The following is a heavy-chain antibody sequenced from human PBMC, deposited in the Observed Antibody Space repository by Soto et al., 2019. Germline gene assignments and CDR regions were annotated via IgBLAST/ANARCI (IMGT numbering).Heavy chain of an antibody. D-gene: IGHD4-17*01. CDR1: GGSISSYY. Sequence: PSETLSLTCTYSGGSISSYYWSLIRQPPGKGLEWIGYIYYSGSTNYNPSLKSRVTISVDTSKNQFSLKLSSVTAADTAVYYCARDSLLRGFDYWGQGTLVTVSS. V-gene: IGHV4-59*01. CDR3: ARDSLLRGFDY. J-gene: IGHJ4*02. CDR2: IYYSGST.